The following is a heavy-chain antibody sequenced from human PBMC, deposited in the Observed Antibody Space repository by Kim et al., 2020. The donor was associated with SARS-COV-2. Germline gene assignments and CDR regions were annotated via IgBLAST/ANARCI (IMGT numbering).Heavy chain of an antibody. J-gene: IGHJ5*02. CDR2: ST. Sequence: STNYNPSLKSRVTISVDTSENQFSLKLSSVTAADTAVYYCARGSDGYNPWGQGTLVTVSS. CDR3: ARGSDGYNP. V-gene: IGHV4-34*01. D-gene: IGHD5-12*01.